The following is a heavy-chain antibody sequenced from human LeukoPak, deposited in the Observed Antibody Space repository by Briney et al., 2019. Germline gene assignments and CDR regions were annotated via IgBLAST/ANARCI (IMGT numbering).Heavy chain of an antibody. CDR3: AKDRDGYNSKLDY. CDR1: GFTVSGNY. Sequence: PGGSLRLSCAVSGFTVSGNYMSWVRQAPGKGLEWVSGISGSGGSTYYADSVKGRFTISRDNSKNTLYLQMNSLRAEDTAVYYCAKDRDGYNSKLDYWGQGTLVTVSS. D-gene: IGHD5-24*01. J-gene: IGHJ4*02. CDR2: ISGSGGST. V-gene: IGHV3-23*01.